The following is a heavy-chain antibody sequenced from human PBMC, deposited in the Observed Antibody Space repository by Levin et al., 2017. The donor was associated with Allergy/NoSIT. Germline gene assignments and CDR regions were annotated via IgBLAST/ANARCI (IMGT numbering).Heavy chain of an antibody. CDR2: IRGDGST. V-gene: IGHV3-53*01. J-gene: IGHJ3*02. CDR1: DFSVSNFY. Sequence: GGSLRLSCAASDFSVSNFYINWVRQAPGKGLEWVSFIRGDGSTVYADSAKGRFIISRDNAKNTVYLQMNSLRAEDTAIYYCARDYYGSGRSYVAFDIWGQGTKVTVSS. D-gene: IGHD3-10*01. CDR3: ARDYYGSGRSYVAFDI.